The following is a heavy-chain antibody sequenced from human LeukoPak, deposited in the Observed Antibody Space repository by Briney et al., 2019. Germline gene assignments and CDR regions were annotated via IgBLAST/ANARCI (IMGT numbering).Heavy chain of an antibody. V-gene: IGHV1-69*05. Sequence: SVKVSCKASGGTFSSYAISWVRQAPGQGLEWMGGIIPIFGTANYAQKFQGRVTITTDESTSTAYMELSSLRSKDTAVYYCARSQAKYAVVLDYWGQGTLVTVSS. CDR2: IIPIFGTA. CDR3: ARSQAKYAVVLDY. D-gene: IGHD3-22*01. J-gene: IGHJ4*02. CDR1: GGTFSSYA.